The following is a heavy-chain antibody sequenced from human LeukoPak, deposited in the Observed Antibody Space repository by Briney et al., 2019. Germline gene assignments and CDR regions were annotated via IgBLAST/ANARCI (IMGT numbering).Heavy chain of an antibody. V-gene: IGHV3-74*01. J-gene: IGHJ5*02. Sequence: GGSLRLSCAASGFTFSSYWMHWVRPVPGKGLVWVSHIDSDGSGTTYADSVKGRFTISRDNARNTLYLQMNSLRDEDTAVYYCARDSPRTGPWGQGTLVTVSS. CDR2: IDSDGSGT. D-gene: IGHD1-1*01. CDR1: GFTFSSYW. CDR3: ARDSPRTGP.